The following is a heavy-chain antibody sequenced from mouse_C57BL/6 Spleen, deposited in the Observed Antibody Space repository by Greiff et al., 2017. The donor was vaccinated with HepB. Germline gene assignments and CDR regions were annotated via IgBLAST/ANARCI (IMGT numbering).Heavy chain of an antibody. D-gene: IGHD1-1*01. V-gene: IGHV1-76*01. J-gene: IGHJ4*01. CDR1: GYTLTDYY. CDR3: ARRDYCCSYGAMDY. CDR2: IYPGSGNN. Sequence: QVQLQQSGAELVRPGASVKLSCKASGYTLTDYYINWVKQRPGQGLEWIARIYPGSGNNYYNEKFKGKATLTAEKASSTAYMQLSSLTSEDSAVYFCARRDYCCSYGAMDYWGQGTSVTFSS.